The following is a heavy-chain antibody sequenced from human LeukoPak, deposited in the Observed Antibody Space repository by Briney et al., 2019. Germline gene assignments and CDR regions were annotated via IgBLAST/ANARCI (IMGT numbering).Heavy chain of an antibody. Sequence: ASVKVSFKASGNTFSSYYMHWVRQAPGQGLEWMGIINPDGGSTRYAQMFQGRVTMTSDTSTSTVYMEVSSLRSEDTAVYYCAGGGIVVVTGGYYYGMDVWGQGTTVTVTS. CDR2: INPDGGST. CDR1: GNTFSSYY. CDR3: AGGGIVVVTGGYYYGMDV. J-gene: IGHJ6*02. D-gene: IGHD3-22*01. V-gene: IGHV1-46*01.